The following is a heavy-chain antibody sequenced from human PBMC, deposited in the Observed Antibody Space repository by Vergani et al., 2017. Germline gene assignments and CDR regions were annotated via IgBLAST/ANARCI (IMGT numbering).Heavy chain of an antibody. D-gene: IGHD6-19*01. CDR3: ARGAGYSSGWYEH. CDR1: GFTVSSNY. Sequence: EVQLVESGGGLIQPGGSLRLSCAASGFTVSSNYMSWVRQAPGKGLEWVSVIYSGGSTDYADPVKGRFTTSSKNSKNTLDLQMNSLRAEDTAVYYCARGAGYSSGWYEHWGQGTLVTVSS. V-gene: IGHV3-53*01. J-gene: IGHJ5*02. CDR2: IYSGGST.